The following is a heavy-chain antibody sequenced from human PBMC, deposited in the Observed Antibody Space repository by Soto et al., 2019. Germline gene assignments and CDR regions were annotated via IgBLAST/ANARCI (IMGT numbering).Heavy chain of an antibody. J-gene: IGHJ6*03. V-gene: IGHV3-30*18. CDR1: GFTFSSYG. D-gene: IGHD4-4*01. CDR2: ISYDGSNK. Sequence: QVQLVESGGGVVQPGRSLRLSCAASGFTFSSYGMHWVRQAPGKGLEWVAVISYDGSNKYYADSVKGRFTISRDNSKNTLYLQMNSLRAEDTAVYYCAKEEVTPDYDYYMDVWGKGTTVTVSS. CDR3: AKEEVTPDYDYYMDV.